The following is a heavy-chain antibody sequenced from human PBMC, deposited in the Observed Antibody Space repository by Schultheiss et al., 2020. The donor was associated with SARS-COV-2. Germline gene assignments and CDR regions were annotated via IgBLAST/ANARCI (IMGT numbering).Heavy chain of an antibody. D-gene: IGHD6-19*01. J-gene: IGHJ4*02. V-gene: IGHV1-69*06. CDR2: LIPIFGTA. Sequence: SVKVSCKASGGTFSSYAISWVRQAPGQGLEWMGGLIPIFGTANYAQKFQGRVTITADKSTSTAYMELSSLRSEDTAVYYCARGSVAGKGVASFDYWGQGTLVTVSS. CDR3: ARGSVAGKGVASFDY. CDR1: GGTFSSYA.